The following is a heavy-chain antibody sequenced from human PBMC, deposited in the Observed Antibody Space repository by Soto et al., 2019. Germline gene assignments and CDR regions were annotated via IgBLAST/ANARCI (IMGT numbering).Heavy chain of an antibody. D-gene: IGHD3-10*01. CDR1: GYTFTSYG. Sequence: QVQLVQSGAEVKKPGASVKVSCKASGYTFTSYGISWVRQAPGQGLEWMGWISAYNGNTNYAQKLQGRVTMTTDTTTCSSHMELRSLRSDDTAVYYCASFGELFDFDYWGQGTLVTVSS. CDR3: ASFGELFDFDY. J-gene: IGHJ4*02. V-gene: IGHV1-18*01. CDR2: ISAYNGNT.